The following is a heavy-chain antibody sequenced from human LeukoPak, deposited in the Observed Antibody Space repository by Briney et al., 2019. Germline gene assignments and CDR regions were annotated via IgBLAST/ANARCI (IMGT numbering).Heavy chain of an antibody. CDR1: GFTFSAYW. D-gene: IGHD2-15*01. CDR2: LNTDGRDT. Sequence: PGGSLRLSCAASGFTFSAYWMHWVRQGPGKGLVWVSRLNTDGRDTRYADSVQGRFTISRDNAKNSLYLQMNSLRAEDTAVYYCARDQNIVVVVAADTYNWFDPWGQGTLVTVSS. J-gene: IGHJ5*02. CDR3: ARDQNIVVVVAADTYNWFDP. V-gene: IGHV3-74*01.